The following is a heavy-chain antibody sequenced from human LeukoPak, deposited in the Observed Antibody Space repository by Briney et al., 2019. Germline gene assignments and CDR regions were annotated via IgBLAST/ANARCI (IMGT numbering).Heavy chain of an antibody. CDR3: ARGQGYSSSPGYFDY. D-gene: IGHD6-6*01. Sequence: PSETLSLTCAVYGGSFSGYYWSWIRQPPGKGLEWIGEINHSGSTNYNPSLKSRVTISVDTSKNQFSLKLSSVTAADTAVYYRARGQGYSSSPGYFDYWGQGTLVTVSS. J-gene: IGHJ4*02. CDR2: INHSGST. CDR1: GGSFSGYY. V-gene: IGHV4-34*01.